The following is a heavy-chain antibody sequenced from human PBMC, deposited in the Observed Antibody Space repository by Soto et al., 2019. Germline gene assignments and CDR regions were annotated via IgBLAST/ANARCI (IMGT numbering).Heavy chain of an antibody. CDR3: ATVPLMVYAMAYDY. D-gene: IGHD2-8*01. CDR1: GYTLTELS. V-gene: IGHV1-24*01. Sequence: GASVKVSCKVSGYTLTELSMHWVRQAPGKGLEWMGGFDPEDGETIYAQKFQGRVTMTEDTSTDTAYMELSSLRSEDTAVYYCATVPLMVYAMAYDYWGQGTLVTVSS. CDR2: FDPEDGET. J-gene: IGHJ4*02.